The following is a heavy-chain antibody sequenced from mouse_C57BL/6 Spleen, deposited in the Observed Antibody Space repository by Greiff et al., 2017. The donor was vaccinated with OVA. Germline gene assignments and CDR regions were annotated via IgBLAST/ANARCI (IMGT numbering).Heavy chain of an antibody. D-gene: IGHD1-1*01. CDR2: INPGSGGT. V-gene: IGHV1-54*01. CDR1: GYAFTNYL. Sequence: VKLLESGAELVRPGTSVKVSCKASGYAFTNYLIEWVKQRPGQGLEWIGVINPGSGGTNYNEKFKGKATLTADKSSSTAYMQLSSLTSEDSAVYFCARGGGGSSYVYYAMDYWGQGTSVTVSS. J-gene: IGHJ4*01. CDR3: ARGGGGSSYVYYAMDY.